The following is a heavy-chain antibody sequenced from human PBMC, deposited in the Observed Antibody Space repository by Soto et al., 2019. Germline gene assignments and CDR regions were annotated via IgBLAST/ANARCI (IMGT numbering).Heavy chain of an antibody. Sequence: EVQLVESGGGLIQPGGSLRLSCAASGFAVSSKYMTWVRQAPGKGLEWVSVIYGGGTIYYADSVKGRFTISRDTSKNTLYLQMNSLRAEDTAVYYCVQTTGWPGFDFRGQGTLVTVSS. CDR1: GFAVSSKY. CDR3: VQTTGWPGFDF. V-gene: IGHV3-53*01. J-gene: IGHJ4*02. CDR2: IYGGGTI. D-gene: IGHD6-19*01.